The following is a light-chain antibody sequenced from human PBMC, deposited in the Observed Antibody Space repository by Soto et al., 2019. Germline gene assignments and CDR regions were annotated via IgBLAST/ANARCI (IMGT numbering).Light chain of an antibody. J-gene: IGLJ1*01. CDR3: CSYAGSSTFV. CDR2: EVT. Sequence: QSVLTQPASVSGSPGQSITISCTGTSSVVGSYNLVSWYQQHPGKAPKLVIYEVTKRPSGVSNRFSGSKSGNTASLTISGLQAEDEADYYCCSYAGSSTFVFETGTKVTVL. CDR1: SSVVGSYNL. V-gene: IGLV2-23*02.